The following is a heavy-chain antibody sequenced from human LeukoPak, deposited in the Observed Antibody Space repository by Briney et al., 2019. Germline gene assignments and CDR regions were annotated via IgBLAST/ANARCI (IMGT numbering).Heavy chain of an antibody. Sequence: GGSLRLSCTASGFTVSSNYMSWVRQAPGKGLEWVSVIRSDGSTNHADSVKGRFTISRDNTKDTLYLQMNNLRAEDTAMYYCAREMYSGMYNDAFDIWGQGTKVTVSS. CDR1: GFTVSSNY. V-gene: IGHV3-53*01. D-gene: IGHD1-26*01. CDR3: AREMYSGMYNDAFDI. CDR2: IRSDGST. J-gene: IGHJ3*02.